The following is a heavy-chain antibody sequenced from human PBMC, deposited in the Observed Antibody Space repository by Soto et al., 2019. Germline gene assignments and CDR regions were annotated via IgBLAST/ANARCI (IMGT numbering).Heavy chain of an antibody. Sequence: GGSLRLSCAASGFTFSSYAMNWVRQAPGKGLEWVSAISGSGGSTYYADSGKGRFTISRDNSKNTLYLQMNSLRAEDTAVYYCARDSCDYGAGSDWYFDLWGRGTLVSVSS. CDR1: GFTFSSYA. J-gene: IGHJ2*01. V-gene: IGHV3-23*01. CDR3: ARDSCDYGAGSDWYFDL. CDR2: ISGSGGST. D-gene: IGHD3-10*01.